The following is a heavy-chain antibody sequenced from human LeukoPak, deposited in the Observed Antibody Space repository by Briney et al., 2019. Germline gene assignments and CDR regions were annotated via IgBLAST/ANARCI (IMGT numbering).Heavy chain of an antibody. V-gene: IGHV3-15*01. CDR1: GLTFSNAL. CDR2: IKSKTDGRTT. J-gene: IGHJ4*02. D-gene: IGHD2-15*01. Sequence: GWSLRLSCVRSGLTFSNALLRWIRQAPGKELHWVGHIKSKTDGRTTEYAAPVKGRFTISRDNSKNTLYLQMNSLKNEDAALYYCTALGAASEYWGQGTLVIVSS. CDR3: TALGAASEY.